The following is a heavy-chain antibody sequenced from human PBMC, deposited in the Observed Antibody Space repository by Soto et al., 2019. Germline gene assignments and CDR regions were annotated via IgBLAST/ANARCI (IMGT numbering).Heavy chain of an antibody. D-gene: IGHD3-3*01. V-gene: IGHV4-59*08. Sequence: SETLSLTCTVSGGSISSYFWSWIRQPPGKGLEWIGYIYYSGSTNYNPSLKSRVTISVDTSKNQFSLKLSSVTAADTAVYYCARHERVHLEWLLSWWFDPWGQGTLVTVSS. CDR1: GGSISSYF. J-gene: IGHJ5*02. CDR3: ARHERVHLEWLLSWWFDP. CDR2: IYYSGST.